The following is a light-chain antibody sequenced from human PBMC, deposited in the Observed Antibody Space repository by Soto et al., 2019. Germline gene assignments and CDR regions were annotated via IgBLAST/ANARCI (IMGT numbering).Light chain of an antibody. J-gene: IGKJ4*01. CDR3: QQYGSSPPLT. V-gene: IGKV3-20*01. Sequence: EFVLTQSPGTLSLSPGERATLSCRASQRVSSSFLAWYQQKPGQAPRILIYGASTRATGIPDRFSGSGSGTDFTLTISRLEPEDFAVYYCQQYGSSPPLTFGGGTNVEIK. CDR1: QRVSSSF. CDR2: GAS.